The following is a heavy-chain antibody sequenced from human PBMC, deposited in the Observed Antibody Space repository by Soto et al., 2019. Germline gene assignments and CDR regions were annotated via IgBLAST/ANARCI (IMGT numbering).Heavy chain of an antibody. D-gene: IGHD2-21*01. J-gene: IGHJ6*03. CDR1: GGSFISYT. Sequence: QVQLVQSGAEVKKPGSSVKVSCEASGGSFISYTFTGVRQAPGQGLEWMGRIIPIQGRANYALKLQDRVTITADRSTKTVYMELRSLRPEDTAVYYCAKSLLFVDHAYMDVWGKGTTVTVSS. CDR2: IIPIQGRA. V-gene: IGHV1-69*02. CDR3: AKSLLFVDHAYMDV.